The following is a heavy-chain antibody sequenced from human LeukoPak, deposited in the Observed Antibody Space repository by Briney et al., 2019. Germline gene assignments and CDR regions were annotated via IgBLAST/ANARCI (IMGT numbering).Heavy chain of an antibody. D-gene: IGHD2-21*02. Sequence: ETLSLTCTVSGGSVSSGYYYWSWIRQPPGKGLEWVSAISGSGGTTYYADSVKGRFTISRDNSKSTLYLQMNSLRAEDTAVYYCAKEDCGVDCSTFDYWGQGTLVTVSS. CDR3: AKEDCGVDCSTFDY. CDR2: ISGSGGTT. V-gene: IGHV3-23*01. CDR1: GGSVSSGYYY. J-gene: IGHJ4*02.